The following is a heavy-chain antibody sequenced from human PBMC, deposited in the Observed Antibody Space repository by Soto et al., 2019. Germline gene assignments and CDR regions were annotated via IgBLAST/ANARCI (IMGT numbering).Heavy chain of an antibody. Sequence: PGESLKISCKGSGYSFTSYWIGWVRQMPGKALEWMGIFYPGDSDTRYSPSFQGQVTISADKSISTAYLQWSSLKASDTAMYYCARHEDCSGGSCYSGRYYYYGMDVWGQGTTVTVSS. CDR1: GYSFTSYW. CDR2: FYPGDSDT. V-gene: IGHV5-51*01. D-gene: IGHD2-15*01. CDR3: ARHEDCSGGSCYSGRYYYYGMDV. J-gene: IGHJ6*02.